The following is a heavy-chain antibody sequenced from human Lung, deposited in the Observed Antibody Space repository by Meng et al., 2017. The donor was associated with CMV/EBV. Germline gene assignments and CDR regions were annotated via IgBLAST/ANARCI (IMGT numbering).Heavy chain of an antibody. V-gene: IGHV1-2*02. CDR1: GYTFTGYY. CDR2: INSNSGGT. CDR3: ARICEGSIVYYFDY. D-gene: IGHD1-26*01. Sequence: SXXVSXXASGYTFTGYYMHWVRQAPGQGLEWMGWINSNSGGTNYAQKFQGRVTMTRDTSISTAYMELSRLRSDDTAVYYCARICEGSIVYYFDYWGQGTLVTVSS. J-gene: IGHJ4*01.